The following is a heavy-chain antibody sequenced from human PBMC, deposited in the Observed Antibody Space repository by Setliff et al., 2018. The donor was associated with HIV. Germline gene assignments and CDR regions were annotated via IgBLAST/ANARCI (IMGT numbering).Heavy chain of an antibody. Sequence: SETLSLTCAVYGGSFSGYWSWIRQAPGKGLEWIGEIHHSGATKHNPSLKSRVTLSVDTSKNQFSLKLISVTAADTAVYYCARLSDTAMASFDSWGQGILVTVSS. CDR2: IHHSGAT. J-gene: IGHJ4*02. V-gene: IGHV4-34*01. CDR1: GGSFSGY. D-gene: IGHD5-18*01. CDR3: ARLSDTAMASFDS.